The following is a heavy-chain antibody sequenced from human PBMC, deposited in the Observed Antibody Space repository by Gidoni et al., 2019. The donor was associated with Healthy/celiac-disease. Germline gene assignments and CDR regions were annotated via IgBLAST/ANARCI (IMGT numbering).Heavy chain of an antibody. D-gene: IGHD3-10*01. J-gene: IGHJ4*02. CDR2: INHSGST. CDR3: ARGRGITMVRGVRDRYFDY. V-gene: IGHV4-34*01. CDR1: GGSFSGYY. Sequence: QVQLQQWGAGLLKPSETLSLTCAVYGGSFSGYYWSWIRQPPGKGLEWIGEINHSGSTNYHPALKSRVTISVDTSKNQFSLKLSSVTAADTAVYYCARGRGITMVRGVRDRYFDYWGQGTLVTVSS.